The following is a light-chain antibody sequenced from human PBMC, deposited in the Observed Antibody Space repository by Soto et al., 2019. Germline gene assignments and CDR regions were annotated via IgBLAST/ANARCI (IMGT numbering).Light chain of an antibody. Sequence: EIVLTQSPATLSLSPGERATLSCRASQSVSSYLAWYQQKPGQAPRLLIYHAFNRATGVPARFSGSGSGTDFTLTINSLEPEDFAVYYCQQRSNWPLTFGGGTKVDIK. CDR2: HAF. CDR3: QQRSNWPLT. CDR1: QSVSSY. V-gene: IGKV3-11*01. J-gene: IGKJ4*01.